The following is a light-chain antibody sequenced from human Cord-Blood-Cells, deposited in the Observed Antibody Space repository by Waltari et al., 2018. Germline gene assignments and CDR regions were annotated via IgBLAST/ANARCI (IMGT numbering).Light chain of an antibody. Sequence: EIVLTQSPGTLSLSPGDRATLSCRASQSVSSSYLAWYQQKPGQAPRLLIYGASSRATDIPDRFSGSGSGTDFTLTISRLEPEDFAVYYCQQYGSSPTTFGGGTKVEIK. J-gene: IGKJ4*01. V-gene: IGKV3-20*01. CDR3: QQYGSSPTT. CDR1: QSVSSSY. CDR2: GAS.